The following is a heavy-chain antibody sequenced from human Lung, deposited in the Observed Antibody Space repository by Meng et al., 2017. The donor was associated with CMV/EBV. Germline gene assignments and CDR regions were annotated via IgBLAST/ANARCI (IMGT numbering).Heavy chain of an antibody. J-gene: IGHJ4*02. V-gene: IGHV3-7*01. Sequence: ESXKISXAASGFTFSTHSMTWVRQAPGKGLEWVANIREDASVLHYADSVKGRFTVSRDNAKNSLYLQMSSLSAEDTAIYYCATRYSGQYFDWLLPPFDYWGREXLVTVSS. CDR2: IREDASVL. D-gene: IGHD3-9*01. CDR1: GFTFSTHS. CDR3: ATRYSGQYFDWLLPPFDY.